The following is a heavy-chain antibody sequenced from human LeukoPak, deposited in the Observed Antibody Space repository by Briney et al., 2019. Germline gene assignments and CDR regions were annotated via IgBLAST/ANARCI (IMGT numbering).Heavy chain of an antibody. Sequence: SETLSLTCTVSGGSIRSYYWSWIRQPPGKGLEWIGEINHSGSTNYNPSLKSRVTISVDTSKNQFSLKLSSVTAADTAVYYCASGDYYYGSGSYYQNYYYGMDVWGQGTTVTVSS. CDR1: GGSIRSYY. CDR3: ASGDYYYGSGSYYQNYYYGMDV. J-gene: IGHJ6*02. CDR2: INHSGST. V-gene: IGHV4-34*01. D-gene: IGHD3-10*01.